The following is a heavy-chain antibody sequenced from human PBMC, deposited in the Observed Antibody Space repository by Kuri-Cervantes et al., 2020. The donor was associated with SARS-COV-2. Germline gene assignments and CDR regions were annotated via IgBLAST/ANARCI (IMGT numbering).Heavy chain of an antibody. Sequence: GGSLRLSCAASGFTFSSYGMHWVRQAPGKGLEWVAVIWYDGSNKYYADSVKGRFTISRDNSKNTLYLQMNSLRAEDTAVYYCAKGHDFWNAILDYWGQGTLVTVSS. CDR1: GFTFSSYG. V-gene: IGHV3-33*06. CDR2: IWYDGSNK. J-gene: IGHJ4*02. CDR3: AKGHDFWNAILDY. D-gene: IGHD3/OR15-3a*01.